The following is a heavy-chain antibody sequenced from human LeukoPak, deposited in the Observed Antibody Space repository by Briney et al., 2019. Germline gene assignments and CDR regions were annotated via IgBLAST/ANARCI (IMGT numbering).Heavy chain of an antibody. Sequence: GGSLRLSCAASGFTFDDYGMSWVRQAPGKGLEWVSGINWNGGSTGYADSVKGRFTISRENAKNSLYLQMNSLRAEDTALYYCARRRSGYYSVDYWGQGTLVTVSS. V-gene: IGHV3-20*04. CDR1: GFTFDDYG. CDR3: ARRRSGYYSVDY. D-gene: IGHD3-22*01. CDR2: INWNGGST. J-gene: IGHJ4*02.